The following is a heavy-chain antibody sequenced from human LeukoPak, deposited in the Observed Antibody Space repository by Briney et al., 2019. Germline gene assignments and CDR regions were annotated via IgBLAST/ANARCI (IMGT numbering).Heavy chain of an antibody. Sequence: GASVKVSCKASGGTFSSYAISWVRQAPGQGLEWMGGIIPIFGTANYAQKFQGGVTITTDESTSTAYMELSSLRSEDTAVYYCARGGYYYDSSGYYSLLDYWGQGTLVTVSS. D-gene: IGHD3-22*01. CDR3: ARGGYYYDSSGYYSLLDY. V-gene: IGHV1-69*05. CDR2: IIPIFGTA. J-gene: IGHJ4*02. CDR1: GGTFSSYA.